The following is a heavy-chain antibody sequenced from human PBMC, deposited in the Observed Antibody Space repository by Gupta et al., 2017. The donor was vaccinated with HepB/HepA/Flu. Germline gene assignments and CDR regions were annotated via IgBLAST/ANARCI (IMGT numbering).Heavy chain of an antibody. D-gene: IGHD5-12*01. CDR2: IKSKTDGGTT. CDR1: GLR. V-gene: IGHV3-15*01. J-gene: IGHJ4*02. CDR3: TTDALRGYDYDYFDY. Sequence: EVQLVESGGGLVKPGGSLRISWAASGLRMSWVRQAPGKGLEWVGRIKSKTDGGTTDYAAPVKGRFTISRDDSKNTLYLQMNSLKTEDTAVYYCTTDALRGYDYDYFDYWGQGTLVTVSS.